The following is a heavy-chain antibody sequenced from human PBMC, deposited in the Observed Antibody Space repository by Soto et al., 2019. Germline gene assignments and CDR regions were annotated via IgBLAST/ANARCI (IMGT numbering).Heavy chain of an antibody. CDR3: ARAAHGIEGLRYFDWLPPSNCWFDP. Sequence: PSETLSLTCAVYGGSFSGYYWSWIRQPPGKGLEWIGEINHSGSTNYNPSLKSRVTISVDTSKNQFSLKLSSVTAADTAVYYCARAAHGIEGLRYFDWLPPSNCWFDPWGQGTLVTVSS. CDR1: GGSFSGYY. D-gene: IGHD3-9*01. V-gene: IGHV4-34*01. CDR2: INHSGST. J-gene: IGHJ5*02.